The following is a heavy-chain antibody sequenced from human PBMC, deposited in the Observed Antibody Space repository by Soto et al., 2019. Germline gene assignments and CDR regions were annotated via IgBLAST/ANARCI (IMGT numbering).Heavy chain of an antibody. CDR2: IYYSGST. CDR1: GGSISSYY. D-gene: IGHD6-19*01. V-gene: IGHV4-59*01. Sequence: QVQLQESGPGLVKPSETLSLTCTVSGGSISSYYWSWIRQPPGKGLEWIGYIYYSGSTNYNPSLKRRVTISVNTSKNQFSLELSSLTAADTAVYYCARNSGIAVAGYFDYWGQGNLVTVSS. CDR3: ARNSGIAVAGYFDY. J-gene: IGHJ4*02.